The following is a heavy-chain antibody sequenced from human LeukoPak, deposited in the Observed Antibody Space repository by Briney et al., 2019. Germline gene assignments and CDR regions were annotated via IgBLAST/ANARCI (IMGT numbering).Heavy chain of an antibody. Sequence: VASVKVSCKASGYTFTTYGITWVRQAPGQGLEWMGWISAYNGNTNYAQKLQGRVTMTTDTSTSTAYMELRSLRSDGTAVYYCARALVDGYKELGYWGQGTLVTVSS. V-gene: IGHV1-18*01. D-gene: IGHD5-24*01. J-gene: IGHJ4*02. CDR1: GYTFTTYG. CDR2: ISAYNGNT. CDR3: ARALVDGYKELGY.